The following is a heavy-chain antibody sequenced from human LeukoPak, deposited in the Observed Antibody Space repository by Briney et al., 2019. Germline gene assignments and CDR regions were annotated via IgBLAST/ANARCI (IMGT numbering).Heavy chain of an antibody. V-gene: IGHV1-2*02. CDR2: INPNSGGT. J-gene: IGHJ6*02. D-gene: IGHD1-1*01. CDR3: ARDGQPKATYYYGMDV. Sequence: ASVKVSCKASGYTFTGYYMHWVRQAPGQGLEWMGWINPNSGGTNYAQKFQGRVTMTRDTSISTAYMELSRLRSDDTAVYYCARDGQPKATYYYGMDVWGQGTTVTVSS. CDR1: GYTFTGYY.